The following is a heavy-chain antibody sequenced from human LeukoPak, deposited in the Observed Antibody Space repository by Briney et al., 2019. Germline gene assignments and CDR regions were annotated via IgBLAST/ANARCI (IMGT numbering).Heavy chain of an antibody. CDR3: ATGTMVRGVIVDY. D-gene: IGHD3-10*01. J-gene: IGHJ4*02. Sequence: PSETLSLTCTVSSGSISTSNYYWGWVRQPPGKALEWIGNIFYSGSTYYSPSLKSRVTMSVDTSKNQFSLKLSSVSAADTAVYYCATGTMVRGVIVDYWGPGTLVTVSS. CDR2: IFYSGST. CDR1: SGSISTSNYY. V-gene: IGHV4-39*07.